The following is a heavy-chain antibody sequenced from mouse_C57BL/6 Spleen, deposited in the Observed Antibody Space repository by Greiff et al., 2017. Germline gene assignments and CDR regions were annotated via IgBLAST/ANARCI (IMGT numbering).Heavy chain of an antibody. J-gene: IGHJ4*01. V-gene: IGHV1-52*01. CDR3: ARGGSTVVATRAMDY. D-gene: IGHD1-1*01. CDR1: GYTFTSYW. CDR2: IDPSDSET. Sequence: QVQLQQPGAELVRPGSSVKLSCKASGYTFTSYWMHWVKQRPIQGLEWIGNIDPSDSETHYNQKFKDKATLTVDKSSSTAYMQLSSLTSEDSAVYYCARGGSTVVATRAMDYWGQGTSVTVSS.